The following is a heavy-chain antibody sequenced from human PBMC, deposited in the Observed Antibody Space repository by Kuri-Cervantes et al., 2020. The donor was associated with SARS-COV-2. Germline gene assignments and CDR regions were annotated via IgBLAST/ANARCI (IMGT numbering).Heavy chain of an antibody. V-gene: IGHV1-69*01. J-gene: IGHJ3*02. CDR3: ARPERFFGVVIPQGGAFDI. CDR2: IIPIFGTA. D-gene: IGHD3-3*01. Sequence: KISCKGSGYSFTSYWIGWVRQAPGQGLEWMGGIIPIFGTANYAQKFQGRVTITADESTSTAYMELSSLRSEDTAVYYCARPERFFGVVIPQGGAFDIWGQGTMVTVSS. CDR1: GYSFTSYW.